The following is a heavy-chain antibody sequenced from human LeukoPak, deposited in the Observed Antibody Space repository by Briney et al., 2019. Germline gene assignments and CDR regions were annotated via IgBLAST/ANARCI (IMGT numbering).Heavy chain of an antibody. CDR3: ARGRRDSYGVYYYYMAV. V-gene: IGHV1-2*02. CDR1: GYTFTGYY. J-gene: IGHJ6*03. Sequence: GASVKVSCKASGYTFTGYYMHWVRQAPGQGLEWMGWINPNSGGTNYAQKFQGRVTMTRDTSISTAYMELSRLRSDDTAVYYCARGRRDSYGVYYYYMAVWGKGTTVTVSS. CDR2: INPNSGGT. D-gene: IGHD5-18*01.